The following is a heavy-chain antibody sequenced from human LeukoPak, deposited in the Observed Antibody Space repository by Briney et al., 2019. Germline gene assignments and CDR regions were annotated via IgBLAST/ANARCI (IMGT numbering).Heavy chain of an antibody. CDR2: IYSGGST. CDR1: GFTVNSNY. J-gene: IGHJ4*02. D-gene: IGHD2-2*01. Sequence: GGSLRLSCAASGFTVNSNYMNWVRQAPGKGLEWVSVIYSGGSTYYADSVKGRFTISRDNSKNTLYLQMNSLRAEDTAVYYCAKDDIVVVPAAVGLGDYWGQGTLVTVSS. V-gene: IGHV3-66*01. CDR3: AKDDIVVVPAAVGLGDY.